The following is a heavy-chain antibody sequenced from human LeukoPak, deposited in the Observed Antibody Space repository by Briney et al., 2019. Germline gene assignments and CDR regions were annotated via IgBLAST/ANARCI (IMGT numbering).Heavy chain of an antibody. CDR1: GLTVSSNC. V-gene: IGHV3-53*05. Sequence: GGSLRLSCAASGLTVSSNCMSWVRQAPGKGLEWVSFIYSGGNTYYADSVKGRFTISRDNSKNTLYLQMNSLRAEDTAVYYCAKDYGSDYYYYMDVWGKGTTVTISS. J-gene: IGHJ6*03. CDR2: IYSGGNT. CDR3: AKDYGSDYYYYMDV. D-gene: IGHD3-10*01.